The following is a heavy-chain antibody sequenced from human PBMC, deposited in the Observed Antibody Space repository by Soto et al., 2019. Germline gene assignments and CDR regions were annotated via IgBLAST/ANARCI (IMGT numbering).Heavy chain of an antibody. CDR3: ARGESGGNCYSGSCEYFQH. CDR1: VGSFSNYY. J-gene: IGHJ1*01. V-gene: IGHV4-34*01. CDR2: INHSGTT. D-gene: IGHD2-15*01. Sequence: QVQLQQWGAGLLKPSETLSLTCTIYVGSFSNYYWSWIRQPPGKGLEWIGEINHSGTTNYNPSLMRRVTMSVGTSKNECSLKLSSGTAADTAVYYCARGESGGNCYSGSCEYFQHWGQGTLVTVSS.